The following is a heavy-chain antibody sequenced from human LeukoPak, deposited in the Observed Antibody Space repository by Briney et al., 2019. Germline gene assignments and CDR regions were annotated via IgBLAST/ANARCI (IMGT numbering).Heavy chain of an antibody. D-gene: IGHD3-10*01. CDR2: ISSSGSTI. J-gene: IGHJ5*02. V-gene: IGHV3-11*01. Sequence: GGSLRLSCAASGFTFSDYYMSWIRQAPGKGLEWVSYISSSGSTIYYADSVKGRFTISRDNAKNSLYLRMNSLRAEDTAVYYCARDIGNYYYGSGSPNWFDPWGQGTLVTVSS. CDR1: GFTFSDYY. CDR3: ARDIGNYYYGSGSPNWFDP.